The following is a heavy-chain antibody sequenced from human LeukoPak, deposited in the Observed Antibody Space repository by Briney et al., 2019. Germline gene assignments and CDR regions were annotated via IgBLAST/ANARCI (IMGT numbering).Heavy chain of an antibody. D-gene: IGHD3-22*01. V-gene: IGHV4-4*07. CDR1: GGSISSYY. Sequence: SETLSLTCAVSGGSISSYYWSWIRQPAGKGLERIGRIYTSGSTNYNPSLKSRVTMSVDTSKNQFSLKLSSVTAADTAVYYCARERRGMTYYYDSSGYFSYYFDYWGQGTLVTVSS. CDR3: ARERRGMTYYYDSSGYFSYYFDY. CDR2: IYTSGST. J-gene: IGHJ4*02.